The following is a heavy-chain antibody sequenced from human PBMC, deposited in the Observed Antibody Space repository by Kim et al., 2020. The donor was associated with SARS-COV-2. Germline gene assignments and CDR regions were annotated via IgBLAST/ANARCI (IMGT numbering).Heavy chain of an antibody. CDR3: ARADYDYVWGCYRPTSIDY. Sequence: GGSLRLSCAASGFTFSSYWMHWVRQAPGKGLVWVSRINSDGSSTSYADSVKGRFTISRDNAKNTLYLQMNSLRAEDTAVYYCARADYDYVWGCYRPTSIDYWGQGTLVTVSS. V-gene: IGHV3-74*01. D-gene: IGHD3-16*02. CDR1: GFTFSSYW. CDR2: INSDGSST. J-gene: IGHJ4*02.